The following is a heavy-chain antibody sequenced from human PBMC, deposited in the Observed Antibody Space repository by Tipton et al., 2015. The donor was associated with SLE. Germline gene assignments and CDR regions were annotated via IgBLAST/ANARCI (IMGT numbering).Heavy chain of an antibody. V-gene: IGHV4-59*01. J-gene: IGHJ5*02. CDR2: IYYSGST. CDR3: ARRRINNWNDPVWFDP. D-gene: IGHD1-20*01. Sequence: TLSLTCTVSGGSISSYYWSWIRQPPGKGLEWIGYIYYSGSTNYNPSLKSRVTISVDTSKNQFSLKLSSVTAADTAVYYCARRRINNWNDPVWFDPWGQGTLVTVSS. CDR1: GGSISSYY.